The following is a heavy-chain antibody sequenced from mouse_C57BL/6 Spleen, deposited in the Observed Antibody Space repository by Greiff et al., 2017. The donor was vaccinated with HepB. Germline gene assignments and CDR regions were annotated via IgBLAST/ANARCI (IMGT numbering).Heavy chain of an antibody. Sequence: VQLKESGGGLVKPGGSLKLSCAASGFTFSDYGMHWVRQAPEKGLEWVAYISSGSSTNYYADTVKGRFTISRDNAKNTLFRQMTSLRSEDTAMYYCARSYDYDGGAWFAYWGQGTLVTVSA. CDR1: GFTFSDYG. CDR2: ISSGSSTN. D-gene: IGHD2-4*01. J-gene: IGHJ3*01. V-gene: IGHV5-17*01. CDR3: ARSYDYDGGAWFAY.